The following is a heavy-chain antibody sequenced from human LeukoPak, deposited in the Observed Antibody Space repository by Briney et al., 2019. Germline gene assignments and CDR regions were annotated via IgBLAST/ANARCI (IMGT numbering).Heavy chain of an antibody. CDR2: MNPNSGNT. CDR3: ARGIRSSSYAWLL. Sequence: ASVKVSCKASGYTFTSYDINWVRQATGQGREWMGWMNPNSGNTGYAQKFQGRVTMTRNTSISTAYMELSSLRSGDTAVYYCARGIRSSSYAWLLWGQGTMVTVSS. D-gene: IGHD6-13*01. J-gene: IGHJ3*01. CDR1: GYTFTSYD. V-gene: IGHV1-8*01.